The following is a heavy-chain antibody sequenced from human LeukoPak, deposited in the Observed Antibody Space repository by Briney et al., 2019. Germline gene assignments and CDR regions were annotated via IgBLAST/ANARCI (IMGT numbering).Heavy chain of an antibody. CDR3: AREMTTVVTHGAFDI. CDR2: ISYDGSNK. CDR1: GFTFSSYA. J-gene: IGHJ3*02. Sequence: GGSLRLSCAASGFTFSSYAMHWVRQAPGKGLEWVAVISYDGSNKYYADSVKGRFTISRDNSKNTLYLQMNSLRAEDTAVYYCAREMTTVVTHGAFDIWGQGTMVTVPS. V-gene: IGHV3-30-3*01. D-gene: IGHD4-23*01.